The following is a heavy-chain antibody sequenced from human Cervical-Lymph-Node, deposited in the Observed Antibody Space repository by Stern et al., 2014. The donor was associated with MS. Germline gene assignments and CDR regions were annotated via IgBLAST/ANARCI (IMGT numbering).Heavy chain of an antibody. CDR3: ARSDDFWSGYPDYYYYGMDV. D-gene: IGHD3-3*01. V-gene: IGHV3-30-3*01. CDR1: GFTFSSYA. Sequence: VQLVESGGGVVQPGRSLRLSCAASGFTFSSYAMHWVRQAPGKGLEWVAVISYDGSNKYYSYSVKGRFTISRDNSKNTLYLQMNSLRAEDTAVYYCARSDDFWSGYPDYYYYGMDVWGQGTTVTVSS. CDR2: ISYDGSNK. J-gene: IGHJ6*02.